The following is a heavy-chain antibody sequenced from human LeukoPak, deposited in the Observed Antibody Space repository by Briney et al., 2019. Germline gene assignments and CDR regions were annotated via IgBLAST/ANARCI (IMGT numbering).Heavy chain of an antibody. Sequence: GASVKVSCKASGYTFTRYGISWVRQAPGQGLEWMGWISAYNGNTKYAQKLQGRVTMTTDTSTSTAYMELRSLRSDDTAVYYCAREGGEEGFGELCLDYWGQGTLVTVSS. CDR1: GYTFTRYG. V-gene: IGHV1-18*01. CDR3: AREGGEEGFGELCLDY. J-gene: IGHJ4*02. CDR2: ISAYNGNT. D-gene: IGHD3-10*01.